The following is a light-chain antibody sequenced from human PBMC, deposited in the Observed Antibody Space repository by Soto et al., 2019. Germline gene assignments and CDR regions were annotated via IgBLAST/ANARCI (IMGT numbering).Light chain of an antibody. CDR3: QQYYSNPWT. CDR1: QSVLYSSSNKNY. J-gene: IGKJ1*01. V-gene: IGKV4-1*01. CDR2: WAS. Sequence: DIVMTQSPDSLAVSLGERATINCKSSQSVLYSSSNKNYLAWYQQKPGQPPKLLIYWASTRKSGVPDRFSGSGSGTDFTLTISSLKAEDVAVYYCQQYYSNPWTFGQGTEVEIK.